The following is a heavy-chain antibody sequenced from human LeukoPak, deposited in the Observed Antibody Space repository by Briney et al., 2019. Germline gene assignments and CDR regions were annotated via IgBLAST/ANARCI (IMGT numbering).Heavy chain of an antibody. CDR1: GFTFSSYW. Sequence: GGSLRLSCAASGFTFSSYWMSWVRQAPGKGLEWVANIKQDGSEKYYVDSEKGRFTISRDNAKNSLYLQMNSLRAEDTAVYYCARERSGWYGSAYFDYWGQGTLVTVSS. CDR3: ARERSGWYGSAYFDY. CDR2: IKQDGSEK. D-gene: IGHD6-19*01. V-gene: IGHV3-7*01. J-gene: IGHJ4*02.